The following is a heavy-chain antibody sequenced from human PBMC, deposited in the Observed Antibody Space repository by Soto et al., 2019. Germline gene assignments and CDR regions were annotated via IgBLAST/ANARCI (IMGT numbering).Heavy chain of an antibody. V-gene: IGHV1-69*13. CDR1: GGTFSSYA. Sequence: ASVKVSCKASGGTFSSYAISWVRQAPGQGLEWMGGIIPIFGTANYAQKFQGRVTITADESTSTAYMELSSLRSEDTAVYYCASSGFGTRQWFDPWGQGTLVTVSS. D-gene: IGHD1-26*01. CDR3: ASSGFGTRQWFDP. CDR2: IIPIFGTA. J-gene: IGHJ5*02.